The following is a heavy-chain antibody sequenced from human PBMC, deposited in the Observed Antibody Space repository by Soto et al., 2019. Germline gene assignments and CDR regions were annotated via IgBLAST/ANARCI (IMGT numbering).Heavy chain of an antibody. CDR1: GFTVSTNY. V-gene: IGHV3-66*01. J-gene: IGHJ4*02. CDR2: IYSNGRT. Sequence: SGGGLAQPGGSLRLSCAASGFTVSTNYMYWVRQAPGKGLDWVSIIYSNGRTYYADSVKGRFTISRDDSENKVYLQMNSLRVEDTAVYYCARDRGWFGGDCWGQGTLVTVSS. D-gene: IGHD3-10*01. CDR3: ARDRGWFGGDC.